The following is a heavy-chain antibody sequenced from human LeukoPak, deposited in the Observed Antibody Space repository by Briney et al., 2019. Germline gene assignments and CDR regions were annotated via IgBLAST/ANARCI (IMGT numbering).Heavy chain of an antibody. CDR3: ARLSFFRGSYVFDY. CDR2: IYYSGST. J-gene: IGHJ4*02. V-gene: IGHV4-59*01. Sequence: SETLSLTCTVSGGSISSYYWGWLRQPPGKGLEWIGYIYYSGSTNYNPSLKSRVTISVDTSKNQFSLKLSSVTAADTAVYYCARLSFFRGSYVFDYWGQGTLVTVSS. CDR1: GGSISSYY. D-gene: IGHD1-26*01.